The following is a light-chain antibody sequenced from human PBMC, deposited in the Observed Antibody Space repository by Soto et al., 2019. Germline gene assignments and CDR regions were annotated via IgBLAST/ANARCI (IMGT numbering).Light chain of an antibody. CDR1: TGTVTSGYY. CDR2: STS. Sequence: QTVVTKEPSLTVSPGGTVTLTCASSTGTVTSGYYPTWFQQKPGQAPRALIYSTSNTHSWTPARFSGSLLGGKAALTLSGVQPEDEAEYYCLIYYGGAKVVGGGTKVTV. CDR3: LIYYGGAKV. V-gene: IGLV7-43*01. J-gene: IGLJ2*01.